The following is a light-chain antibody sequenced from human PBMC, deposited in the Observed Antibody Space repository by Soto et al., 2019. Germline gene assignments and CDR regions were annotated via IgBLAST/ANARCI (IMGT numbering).Light chain of an antibody. V-gene: IGKV3-11*01. J-gene: IGKJ1*01. Sequence: EIELTQSTATLSLSPGASATLSCRASQSVRSYLAWYQQKPGQAPRLLIYDAYSRATGIPDRLSGSGSGKDFTLTISRIEPEEFAVDYGQHCGNWPVTFGQGTKVDIK. CDR1: QSVRSY. CDR3: QHCGNWPVT. CDR2: DAY.